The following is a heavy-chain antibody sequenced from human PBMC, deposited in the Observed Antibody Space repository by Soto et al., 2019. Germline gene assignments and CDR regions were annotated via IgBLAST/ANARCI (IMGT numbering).Heavy chain of an antibody. D-gene: IGHD3-16*01. Sequence: QVQLVQSGAEVKKPGSSVKVSCKASGGTFSSDTISWVRQARGQGLEWMGRINPILGIANYAQKFQGRIKITADKSTSTAYMERSSLRSADTAVYYCARGVGEVTGSHWGQGTLVTVSS. CDR3: ARGVGEVTGSH. CDR2: INPILGIA. J-gene: IGHJ4*02. CDR1: GGTFSSDT. V-gene: IGHV1-69*02.